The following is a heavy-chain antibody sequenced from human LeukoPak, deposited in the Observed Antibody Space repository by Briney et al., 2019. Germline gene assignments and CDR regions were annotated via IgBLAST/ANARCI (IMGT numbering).Heavy chain of an antibody. D-gene: IGHD1-7*01. V-gene: IGHV3-66*01. J-gene: IGHJ4*02. CDR1: GFTVSSNY. CDR2: IYSGGST. CDR3: AKDPGTTWDY. Sequence: GGSLRLSCAASGFTVSSNYMSWARQAPGKGLEWVSVIYSGGSTYYADSVKGRFTISKDNSKNTLYLQMNSLRAEDTAVYYCAKDPGTTWDYWGQGTLVTVSS.